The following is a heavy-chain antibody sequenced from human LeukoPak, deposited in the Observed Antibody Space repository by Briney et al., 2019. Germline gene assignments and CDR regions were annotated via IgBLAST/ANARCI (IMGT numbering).Heavy chain of an antibody. Sequence: SETLSFTCTVSGGSISSYYWSWIRQPAGKGLEWIGRIYTSGSTNYNPSLKSRVTMSVDTSKNQFSLKLSSVTAADTAVYYCAREGSLRYFDWLSPDNWFDPWGQGTLVTVSS. CDR3: AREGSLRYFDWLSPDNWFDP. CDR2: IYTSGST. V-gene: IGHV4-4*07. D-gene: IGHD3-9*01. J-gene: IGHJ5*02. CDR1: GGSISSYY.